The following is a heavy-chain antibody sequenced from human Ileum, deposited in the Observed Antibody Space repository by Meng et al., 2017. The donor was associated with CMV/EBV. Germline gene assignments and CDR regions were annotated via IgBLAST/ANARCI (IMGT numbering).Heavy chain of an antibody. Sequence: ASVKVSCKASGYSFTGYYMHWVRQTSRQGLEWMGWINPSSGGTEIAQRFQGRVTMTRDTSISTVYMELSGLRSDDTAMYYCARGQGDFWTVYFYYGVDFWGPGTTVTVSS. CDR3: ARGQGDFWTVYFYYGVDF. CDR2: INPSSGGT. V-gene: IGHV1-2*02. D-gene: IGHD3-3*01. CDR1: GYSFTGYY. J-gene: IGHJ6*02.